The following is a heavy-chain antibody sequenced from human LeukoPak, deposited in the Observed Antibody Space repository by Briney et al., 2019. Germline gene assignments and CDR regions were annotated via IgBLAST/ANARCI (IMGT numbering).Heavy chain of an antibody. D-gene: IGHD2-15*01. Sequence: GGSLRLSCAASGFTFSSYWMHWVRHAPGKGLVWVSRINSDGSSTSYADSVKGRFTISRDNAKNTLYLQMNSLRAEDTAVYYCARVPKGYCSGGSCYYINYWGQGTLVTVSS. V-gene: IGHV3-74*01. CDR3: ARVPKGYCSGGSCYYINY. CDR2: INSDGSST. CDR1: GFTFSSYW. J-gene: IGHJ4*02.